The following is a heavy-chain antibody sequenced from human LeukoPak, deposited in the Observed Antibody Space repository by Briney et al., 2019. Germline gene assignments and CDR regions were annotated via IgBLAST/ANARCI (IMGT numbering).Heavy chain of an antibody. Sequence: PSETLSLTCTVSGGSVSSGSYYWSWIRQPPGKGLEWIGYIYYSGSTNYNPSLKSRVTISVDTSKIQLSLKLSSVTAADTAVYYCASLNYDVPYYYYGMDVWGQGTTVTVSS. D-gene: IGHD1-7*01. V-gene: IGHV4-61*01. CDR3: ASLNYDVPYYYYGMDV. J-gene: IGHJ6*02. CDR1: GGSVSSGSYY. CDR2: IYYSGST.